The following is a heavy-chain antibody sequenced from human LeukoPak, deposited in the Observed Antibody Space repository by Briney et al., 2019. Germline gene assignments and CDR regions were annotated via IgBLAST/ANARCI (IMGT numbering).Heavy chain of an antibody. CDR2: ISTSSSYI. CDR1: GFTLSDHY. V-gene: IGHV3-11*03. J-gene: IGHJ4*02. CDR3: AGHSTGYYCFDY. Sequence: GGSLRLSCAASGFTLSDHYIRCIRQAPGKGLEWVSYISTSSSYIYYADSVKGRFTISRDNAKNSLYLQMNGLRAEDTAVDYCAGHSTGYYCFDYWGQGTLVTVSS. D-gene: IGHD3-22*01.